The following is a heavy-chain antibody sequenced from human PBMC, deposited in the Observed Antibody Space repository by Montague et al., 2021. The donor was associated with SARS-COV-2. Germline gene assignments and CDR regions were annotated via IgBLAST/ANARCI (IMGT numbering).Heavy chain of an antibody. J-gene: IGHJ3*02. Sequence: PALVTPTQTLTLTCTLSGFSLSTSGMRASWIRQPPGKALEWLARIDWDDDKFYSTSLKTRLTISKDTSKNQVVLTMTNMDPVDTATYYCARSYYDILTNYYGAFDIWGQGTMVTVSS. D-gene: IGHD3-9*01. CDR3: ARSYYDILTNYYGAFDI. CDR1: GFSLSTSGMR. CDR2: IDWDDDK. V-gene: IGHV2-70*04.